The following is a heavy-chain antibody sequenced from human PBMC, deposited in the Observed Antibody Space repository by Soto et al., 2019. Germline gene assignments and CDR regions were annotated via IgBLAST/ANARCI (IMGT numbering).Heavy chain of an antibody. V-gene: IGHV3-23*01. Sequence: PWGSLRLSCGVSGFILSYFATDWVRQAPGKGLEWVSGISASGGSTYYADSVQGRFTISRDISKNTLDLQMSNLRAEDTAIYHCARLLGSAPRGQGTQVTVSS. J-gene: IGHJ4*02. CDR3: ARLLGSAP. CDR2: ISASGGST. CDR1: GFILSYFA.